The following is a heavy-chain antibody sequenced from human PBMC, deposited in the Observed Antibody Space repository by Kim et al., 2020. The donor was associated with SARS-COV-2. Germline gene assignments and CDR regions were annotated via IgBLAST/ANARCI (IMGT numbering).Heavy chain of an antibody. CDR3: AKDVLSRVWGSYCLDDY. CDR1: GFTFSSYG. Sequence: GGSLRLSCAASGFTFSSYGMHWVRQAPGKGLEWVAVISYDGSNKYYADSVKGRFTISRDNSKNTLYLQMNSLRAEDTAVYYCAKDVLSRVWGSYCLDDYWGQGTLVTVSS. CDR2: ISYDGSNK. J-gene: IGHJ4*02. V-gene: IGHV3-30*18. D-gene: IGHD1-26*01.